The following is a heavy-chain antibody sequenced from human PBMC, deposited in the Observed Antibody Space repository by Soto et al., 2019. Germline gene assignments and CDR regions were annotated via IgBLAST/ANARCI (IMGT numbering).Heavy chain of an antibody. D-gene: IGHD3-16*01. CDR2: PYYRSNWYN. Sequence: SETLSLTCSISGDRVSVNSAALNCIRQSPSRGLYRLGRPYYRSNWYNDYAVSVKSRITVTPATSKNQFYLHLNSVTTEDTAVYSCASEFPYYERSATYLDYGHQGVQVTDAS. CDR3: ASEFPYYERSATYLDY. J-gene: IGHJ4*02. V-gene: IGHV6-1*01. CDR1: GDRVSVNSAA.